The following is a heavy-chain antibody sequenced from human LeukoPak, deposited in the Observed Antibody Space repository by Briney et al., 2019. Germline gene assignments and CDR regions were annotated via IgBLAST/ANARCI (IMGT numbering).Heavy chain of an antibody. J-gene: IGHJ4*02. CDR3: TRGAGWLIDY. V-gene: IGHV4-59*01. D-gene: IGHD3-16*01. CDR1: DDSISDYY. CDR2: FYNSGRS. Sequence: SETLSLTCTVSDDSISDYYRGWIRQPPGKGLEWIGYFYNSGRSTYNPSLKSRDTISADTSKNHFSLKLNSVTTADTAVYYCTRGAGWLIDYWGQGILVTVSS.